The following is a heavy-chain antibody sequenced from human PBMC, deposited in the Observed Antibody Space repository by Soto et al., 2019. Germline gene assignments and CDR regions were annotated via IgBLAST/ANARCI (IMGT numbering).Heavy chain of an antibody. D-gene: IGHD2-2*01. CDR2: IGKNGRDI. Sequence: VGSLRLSCEVSGFIFSEYEFNWVRQAPGKGLEWVSYIGKNGRDIYDADSVKGRFTISRDDDKSTLYLEMNSLTAADTAVYYCARQDIVVVPAAMGAYYYYYGMDVWGQGTTVTVSS. CDR3: ARQDIVVVPAAMGAYYYYYGMDV. V-gene: IGHV3-48*03. J-gene: IGHJ6*02. CDR1: GFIFSEYE.